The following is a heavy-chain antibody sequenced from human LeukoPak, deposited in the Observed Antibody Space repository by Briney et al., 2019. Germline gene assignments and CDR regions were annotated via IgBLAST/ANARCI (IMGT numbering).Heavy chain of an antibody. CDR2: INQGGSDK. J-gene: IGHJ4*02. CDR1: GFTFSGHW. D-gene: IGHD1-14*01. Sequence: GGPLRLSRAASGFTFSGHWMIWVRQAPGKGLEWVANINQGGSDKYYVDSVKGRFTISRDNANNLLYLQMNSLRGEDTAVYYCTRDRSRAEDDWGQGTLVSVSS. V-gene: IGHV3-7*01. CDR3: TRDRSRAEDD.